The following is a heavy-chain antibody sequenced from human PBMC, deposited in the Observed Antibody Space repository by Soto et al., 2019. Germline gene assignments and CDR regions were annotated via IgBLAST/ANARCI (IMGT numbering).Heavy chain of an antibody. CDR2: TYYSGST. CDR1: GGSISSYY. V-gene: IGHV4-59*01. Sequence: SETLSLTCTVSGGSISSYYWSWIRQPPGKGLEWIGYTYYSGSTNYNPSLKSRVTISVDTSKNQFSLKLSSVTAADTAVYYCAREYGGNSDFDYWGQGTLVTVSS. J-gene: IGHJ4*02. CDR3: AREYGGNSDFDY. D-gene: IGHD2-21*02.